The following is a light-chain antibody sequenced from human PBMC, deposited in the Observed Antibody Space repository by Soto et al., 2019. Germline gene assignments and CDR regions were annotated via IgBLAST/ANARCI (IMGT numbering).Light chain of an antibody. Sequence: DIQMTQSPSSVSASVGDRVTITCRASQGINSWLAWYQQKPGKAPKLLIYAASSLQSGVPSRFSGSGSGTVFTLTISRRQPEDVATGYCHRGRSFPLTFGGGNKVEIK. J-gene: IGKJ4*01. CDR2: AAS. CDR3: HRGRSFPLT. CDR1: QGINSW. V-gene: IGKV1D-12*01.